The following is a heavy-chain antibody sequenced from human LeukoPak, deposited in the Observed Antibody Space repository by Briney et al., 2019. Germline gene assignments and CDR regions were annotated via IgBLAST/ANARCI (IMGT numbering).Heavy chain of an antibody. J-gene: IGHJ4*02. CDR2: IKLDENTA. V-gene: IGHV3-74*01. D-gene: IGHD3-3*01. Sequence: SGGSLRLSCAASGLTSTNYWMHWVRQVPGKGLVWVSRIKLDENTAYYADFVKGRFTISRDDAKTTVYLQMNSLRAEDSAVYYCARDRPIWNWGQGTLVTVSS. CDR3: ARDRPIWN. CDR1: GLTSTNYW.